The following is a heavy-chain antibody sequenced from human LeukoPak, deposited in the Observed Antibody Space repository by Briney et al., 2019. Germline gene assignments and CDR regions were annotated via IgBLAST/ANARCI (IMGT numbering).Heavy chain of an antibody. J-gene: IGHJ6*03. CDR3: AKAFGNSDDYYYYMDV. D-gene: IGHD4-23*01. CDR1: GFTFSSYA. Sequence: PGGSLRLSCAASGFTFSSYAMRWVRQAPGKGLQWVSTISGSAGSAYYADSVRGRFTISRDNSKNTLSLQMNSLRAEDTAIYYCAKAFGNSDDYYYYMDVWGKGTTVTVSS. V-gene: IGHV3-23*01. CDR2: ISGSAGSA.